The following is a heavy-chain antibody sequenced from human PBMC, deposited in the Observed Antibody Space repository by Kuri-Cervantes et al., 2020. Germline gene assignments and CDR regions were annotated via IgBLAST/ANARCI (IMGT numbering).Heavy chain of an antibody. CDR1: GGTFSSYA. CDR3: ARGLYDILACMDV. V-gene: IGHV1-69*13. Sequence: SVKVSCKASGGTFSSYAISWVRQAPGQGLEWMGGIIPIFGTANYAQKFQGRVTITADESTSTAYMELSSLRSEDTAVYYCARGLYDILACMDVWGQGTTVTVSS. CDR2: IIPIFGTA. D-gene: IGHD3-9*01. J-gene: IGHJ6*02.